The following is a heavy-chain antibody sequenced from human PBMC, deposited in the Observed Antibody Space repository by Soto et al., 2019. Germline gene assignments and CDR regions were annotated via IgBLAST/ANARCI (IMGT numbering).Heavy chain of an antibody. D-gene: IGHD6-19*01. J-gene: IGHJ4*02. CDR1: GFTFDDYG. V-gene: IGHV3-20*04. CDR2: INWNCGST. CDR3: ARLYSSGWYGPGRY. Sequence: EVQLVESGGGVVRPGGSLRLFWAASGFTFDDYGMSWVRQAPGKGLEWVSGINWNCGSTSYADSLKGRFTISRDNAKNSLYLQMNSLRAEDTALYYCARLYSSGWYGPGRYWGQGTLVTVSS.